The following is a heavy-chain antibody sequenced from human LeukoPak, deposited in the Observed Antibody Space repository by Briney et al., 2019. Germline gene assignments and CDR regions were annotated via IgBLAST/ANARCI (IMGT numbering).Heavy chain of an antibody. J-gene: IGHJ5*02. CDR3: ARRLPLYSRAGGWFDP. Sequence: PAETLSLTCTVSGGSISSNNYYWGWIRQPPAKGREWIGTIYYSGTTYYNPSLKSRVTILVDTSKNQFSLKLSSVTAADTAVYYCARRLPLYSRAGGWFDPWVQGTLVTVSS. CDR2: IYYSGTT. V-gene: IGHV4-39*07. CDR1: GGSISSNNYY. D-gene: IGHD6-13*01.